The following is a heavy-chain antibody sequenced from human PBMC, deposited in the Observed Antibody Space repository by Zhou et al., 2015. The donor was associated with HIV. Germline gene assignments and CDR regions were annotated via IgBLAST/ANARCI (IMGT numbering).Heavy chain of an antibody. CDR3: ARGLTFSFDSRGFTHAFDI. CDR1: GGTFGSNA. J-gene: IGHJ3*02. Sequence: QVQLVQSGAEVKKPGSSVKVSCKASGGTFGSNAISWVRQAPGQGLEWMGGIIPIFGRGHSKQNFQGRVTITADESTSTVYMELSSLRSEDTAVYYCARGLTFSFDSRGFTHAFDIWAKGQWSPSLQ. CDR2: IIPIFGRG. D-gene: IGHD3-22*01. V-gene: IGHV1-69*01.